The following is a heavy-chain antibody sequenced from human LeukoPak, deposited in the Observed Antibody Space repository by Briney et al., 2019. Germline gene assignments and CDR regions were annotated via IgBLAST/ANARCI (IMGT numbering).Heavy chain of an antibody. CDR2: IYYSGST. CDR1: VGSISSSSYY. D-gene: IGHD2-2*01. V-gene: IGHV4-39*07. Sequence: SETLSLTCTVSVGSISSSSYYWGWIRQPPGKGLEWIGSIYYSGSTYYNPSLKSRVTISVDTSRNQFSLKLSSVTAADTAVYYCARVGAMYDDWFDPWGQGTLVTVSS. CDR3: ARVGAMYDDWFDP. J-gene: IGHJ5*02.